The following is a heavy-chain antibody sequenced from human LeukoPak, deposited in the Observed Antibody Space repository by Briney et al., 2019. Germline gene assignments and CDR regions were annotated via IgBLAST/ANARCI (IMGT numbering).Heavy chain of an antibody. D-gene: IGHD5-12*01. Sequence: PGRSLRHSCGASGFSFSAHGMHWVRQAPGKGLEWVAVIWYDGSNKDYADSVKGRFTISRDNSQNTLYLQMNSLRAEDTAVYYCARVGSGYSGYDLMNYYNYGMDVWGQGTLVTVSS. CDR3: ARVGSGYSGYDLMNYYNYGMDV. V-gene: IGHV3-33*01. J-gene: IGHJ6*02. CDR2: IWYDGSNK. CDR1: GFSFSAHG.